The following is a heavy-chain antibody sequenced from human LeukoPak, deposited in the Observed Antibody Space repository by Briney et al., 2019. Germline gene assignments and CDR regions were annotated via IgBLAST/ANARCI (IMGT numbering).Heavy chain of an antibody. V-gene: IGHV4-34*01. CDR1: GGSFSGYY. J-gene: IGHJ4*02. CDR3: ARSTYGSGSKT. Sequence: SETLSLTYAVYGGSFSGYYWSWIRQPPGKGLEWIGEINHSGSTNYNPSLKSRVTISVDTSKNQFSLKLSSVTAADTAVYYCARSTYGSGSKTWGQGTLVTVSS. D-gene: IGHD3-10*01. CDR2: INHSGST.